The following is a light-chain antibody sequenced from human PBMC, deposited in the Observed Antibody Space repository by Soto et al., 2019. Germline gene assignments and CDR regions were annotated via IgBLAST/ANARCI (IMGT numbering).Light chain of an antibody. Sequence: DIHLTQSPSTLSASVGDRVTITCRASQTISHWLAWYQQKPGKAPKLLIFDASSLENGVPSRFSGSGSGTEFTLTITGLQPDDFATYYCQQYHRHLTFGGGTKVENK. V-gene: IGKV1-5*01. J-gene: IGKJ4*01. CDR3: QQYHRHLT. CDR1: QTISHW. CDR2: DAS.